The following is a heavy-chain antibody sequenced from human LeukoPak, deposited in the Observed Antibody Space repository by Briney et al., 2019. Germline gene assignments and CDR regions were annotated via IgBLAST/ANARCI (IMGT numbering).Heavy chain of an antibody. CDR3: ARGYGSGSYFSY. CDR2: INPSGGST. Sequence: ASVKVSCKASGYTFTNYFMHWVRQAPGQGLEWMGIINPSGGSTSYAQKFQGRVTMTRDTSTSTAYMELSNLRSEDTAVYYCARGYGSGSYFSYWGQGTLVTVSS. J-gene: IGHJ4*02. V-gene: IGHV1-46*01. D-gene: IGHD3-10*01. CDR1: GYTFTNYF.